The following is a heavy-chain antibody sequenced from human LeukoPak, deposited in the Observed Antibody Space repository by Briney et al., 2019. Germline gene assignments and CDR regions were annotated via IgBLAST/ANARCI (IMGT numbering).Heavy chain of an antibody. CDR2: INPNSGGT. D-gene: IGHD2-2*01. Sequence: GASVKVSCKASGYTFTGYYMHWVRQAPGQGLEWMGWINPNSGGTNYAQKFQGRVTMTRDTSISTAYMELSWLRSDDTAVYYCARGPIVVVPAAILHFDYWGQGTLVTVSS. J-gene: IGHJ4*02. V-gene: IGHV1-2*02. CDR3: ARGPIVVVPAAILHFDY. CDR1: GYTFTGYY.